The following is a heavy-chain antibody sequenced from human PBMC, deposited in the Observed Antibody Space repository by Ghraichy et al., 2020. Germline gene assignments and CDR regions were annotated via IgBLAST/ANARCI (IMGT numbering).Heavy chain of an antibody. V-gene: IGHV3-23*01. CDR1: GFTFSSYA. Sequence: GESLNISCAASGFTFSSYAMSWVRQAPGKGLEWVSAISGSGGSTYYADSVKGRFTISRDNSKNTLYLQMNSLRAEDTAVYYCAKDMAYSSSSILWDYWGQGTLVTVSS. D-gene: IGHD6-6*01. CDR2: ISGSGGST. J-gene: IGHJ4*02. CDR3: AKDMAYSSSSILWDY.